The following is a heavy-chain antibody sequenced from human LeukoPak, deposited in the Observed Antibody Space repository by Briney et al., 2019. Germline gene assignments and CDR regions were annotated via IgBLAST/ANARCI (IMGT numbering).Heavy chain of an antibody. D-gene: IGHD3-22*01. CDR2: IKQDGSEK. V-gene: IGHV3-7*01. J-gene: IGHJ4*02. CDR3: ARASDYYYDSSYFDY. Sequence: GGSLRLSCAASGFTFSSYWMSWVRQAPGKGLEWVANIKQDGSEKYYVDSVKGRFTISRDNAKNSLYLQMNSLRAEDTAVYYCARASDYYYDSSYFDYWGQGTLVTVSS. CDR1: GFTFSSYW.